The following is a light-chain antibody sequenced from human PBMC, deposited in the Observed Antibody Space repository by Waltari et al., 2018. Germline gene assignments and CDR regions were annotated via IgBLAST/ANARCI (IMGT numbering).Light chain of an antibody. CDR2: EDK. CDR1: SGSIASNY. V-gene: IGLV6-57*04. CDR3: QSSDSSLVV. Sequence: NFMLTQPHSVSESPGKTITISCTRSSGSIASNYVQWYQQRPGSAPTTVIHEDKQRPSVVPVRFSGSIDSSSNSASLTISGLKTEDEADYYCQSSDSSLVVFGGGTKLTVL. J-gene: IGLJ2*01.